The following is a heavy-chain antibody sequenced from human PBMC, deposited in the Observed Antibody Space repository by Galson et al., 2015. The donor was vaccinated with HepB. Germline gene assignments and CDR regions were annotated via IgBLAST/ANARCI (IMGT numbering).Heavy chain of an antibody. J-gene: IGHJ1*01. CDR2: IWYDGSNK. CDR1: GFTFSSYG. D-gene: IGHD6-19*01. CDR3: ARQPIAVAGSAEYFQH. Sequence: SLRLSCAASGFTFSSYGMHWVRQAPGKGLEWVAVIWYDGSNKYYADSVRGRFTISRDNSKNTLYLQMNSLRAEDTAVYYCARQPIAVAGSAEYFQHWGQGTLVTVSS. V-gene: IGHV3-33*01.